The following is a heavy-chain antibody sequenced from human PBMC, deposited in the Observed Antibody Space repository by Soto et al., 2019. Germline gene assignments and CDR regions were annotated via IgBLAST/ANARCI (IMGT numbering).Heavy chain of an antibody. D-gene: IGHD2-8*02. J-gene: IGHJ6*02. CDR3: ATHWTGVPRYYYGMDV. V-gene: IGHV1-69*13. Sequence: SVKVSCKASGGTFSSYAISWVRQAPGQGLEWMGGIIPIFGTADYAQKFQGRDTITADESTSTAYMELSSLRSEDTAVYYCATHWTGVPRYYYGMDVWGQGTTVTVSS. CDR2: IIPIFGTA. CDR1: GGTFSSYA.